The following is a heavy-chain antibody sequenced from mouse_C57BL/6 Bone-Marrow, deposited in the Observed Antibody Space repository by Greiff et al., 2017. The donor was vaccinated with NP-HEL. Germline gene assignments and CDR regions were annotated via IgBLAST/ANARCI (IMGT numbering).Heavy chain of an antibody. J-gene: IGHJ2*01. CDR3: ARWGYDGYY. V-gene: IGHV1-54*01. D-gene: IGHD2-3*01. Sequence: ESGAELVRPGTSVKVSCKASGYAFTNYLIEWVKQRPGQGLEWIGVINPGSGGTNYNEKFKGKATLTADKSSSTAYMQLSSLTSEDSAVYFCARWGYDGYYWGQGTTLTVSS. CDR1: GYAFTNYL. CDR2: INPGSGGT.